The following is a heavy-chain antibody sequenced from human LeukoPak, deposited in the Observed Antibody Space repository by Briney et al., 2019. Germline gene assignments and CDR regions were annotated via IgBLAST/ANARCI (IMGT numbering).Heavy chain of an antibody. CDR3: ARSIAVETSLDY. Sequence: ASVKVSCKASGYTFTGYYMHWARQAPGQGLEWMGWINPNSGGTNYAQKFQGRVTMTRDTSISTAYMELSRLRSDDTAVYYCARSIAVETSLDYWGQGTLVTVSS. D-gene: IGHD6-19*01. J-gene: IGHJ4*02. CDR1: GYTFTGYY. CDR2: INPNSGGT. V-gene: IGHV1-2*02.